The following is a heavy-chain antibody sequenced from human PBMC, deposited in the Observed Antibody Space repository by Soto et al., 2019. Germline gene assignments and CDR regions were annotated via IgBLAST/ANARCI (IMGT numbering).Heavy chain of an antibody. J-gene: IGHJ4*02. V-gene: IGHV6-1*01. CDR3: ARRDQWLLY. CDR2: TYYKSKWFY. D-gene: IGHD6-19*01. CDR1: GDSVSSDSTA. Sequence: PSETLSLTCDISGDSVSSDSTAWNWIRQSPSRGLEWLGRTYYKSKWFYNYAVSVRSRIAIKSDTSKNQFSLQLNSVTPEDTAVYFCARRDQWLLYWGQGTLVTVSS.